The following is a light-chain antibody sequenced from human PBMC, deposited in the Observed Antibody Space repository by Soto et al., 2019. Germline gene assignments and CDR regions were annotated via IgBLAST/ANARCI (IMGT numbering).Light chain of an antibody. J-gene: IGKJ4*01. CDR2: DAS. CDR1: QDINNR. Sequence: DIQMTQSPSSLSASVRDRVTITCQASQDINNRLNWYQQKSGKAPKLLIYDASNLETGVPSRFSGSGSGTDFTFTISSLQPEDIATYYCQQYDSLSLTFGGGTKVEIK. CDR3: QQYDSLSLT. V-gene: IGKV1-33*01.